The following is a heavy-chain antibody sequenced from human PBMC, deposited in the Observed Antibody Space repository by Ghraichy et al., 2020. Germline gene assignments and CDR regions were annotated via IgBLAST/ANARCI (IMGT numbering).Heavy chain of an antibody. V-gene: IGHV4-34*01. J-gene: IGHJ4*02. CDR2: INHSGST. CDR3: ARGFGTPLWFGGIHDYYFDY. D-gene: IGHD3-10*01. Sequence: SETLSLTCAVYGGSFSGYYWSWIRQPPGKGLEWIGEINHSGSTNYNPSLKSRVTISVDTSKNQFSLKLSSVTAADTAVYYCARGFGTPLWFGGIHDYYFDYWGQGTLVTVSS. CDR1: GGSFSGYY.